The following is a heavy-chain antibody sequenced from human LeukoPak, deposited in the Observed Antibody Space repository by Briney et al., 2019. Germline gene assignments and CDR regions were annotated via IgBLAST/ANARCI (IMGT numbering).Heavy chain of an antibody. D-gene: IGHD4-17*01. J-gene: IGHJ1*01. CDR2: IRSSSAYI. V-gene: IGHV3-21*01. Sequence: GGSLRLSCAASGFTFSTYSMNWVRQAPGKGLEWVSSIRSSSAYIYYADSVKGRFTISRDNAKNSLYLQMNRLRAEDTAVYYCARDLTTATTAYLHHWGQGTLVIVSS. CDR1: GFTFSTYS. CDR3: ARDLTTATTAYLHH.